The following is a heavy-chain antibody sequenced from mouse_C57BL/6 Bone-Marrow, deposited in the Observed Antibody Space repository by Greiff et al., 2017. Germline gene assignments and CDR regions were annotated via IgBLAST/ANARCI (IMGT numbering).Heavy chain of an antibody. Sequence: QVQLQQSGAELARPGASVKLSCKASGYTFTSYGISWVKQRTGQGLEWIGEIYPRSGNTYYNEKFKGKATLTADKSSSTAYMELRSLTSEDSAVYFCARPATVVARDYYAMDYWGQGTSVTVSS. CDR1: GYTFTSYG. D-gene: IGHD1-1*01. J-gene: IGHJ4*01. CDR3: ARPATVVARDYYAMDY. CDR2: IYPRSGNT. V-gene: IGHV1-81*01.